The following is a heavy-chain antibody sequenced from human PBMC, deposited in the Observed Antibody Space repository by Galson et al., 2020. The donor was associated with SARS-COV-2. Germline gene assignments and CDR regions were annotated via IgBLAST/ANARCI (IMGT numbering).Heavy chain of an antibody. CDR1: GFIFSSYA. V-gene: IGHV3-30*04. D-gene: IGHD3-9*01. CDR2: ISYDGSNK. J-gene: IGHJ4*02. CDR3: ARDLTYYDILTGFDY. Sequence: GGSLRLSCAASGFIFSSYAMHWVRQAPGKGLEWVAVISYDGSNKYYADSVKGRFTISRDNSKNTLYLQMNSLRAEDTAVYYCARDLTYYDILTGFDYWGQGTLVTVSS.